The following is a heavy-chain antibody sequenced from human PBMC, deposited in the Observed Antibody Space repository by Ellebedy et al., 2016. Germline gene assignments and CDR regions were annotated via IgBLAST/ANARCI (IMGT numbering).Heavy chain of an antibody. J-gene: IGHJ4*02. D-gene: IGHD4-17*01. CDR3: ATVRHSTVTTS. CDR1: GFTFSSYA. CDR2: ISGSGGST. Sequence: GGSLRLSCAASGFTFSSYAMSWVRQAPGKGLEWVSAISGSGGSTYYADSVKGRFTISRDNSKNTLYLQMNSLRAEDTAVYYCATVRHSTVTTSWGQGTLVTVSS. V-gene: IGHV3-23*01.